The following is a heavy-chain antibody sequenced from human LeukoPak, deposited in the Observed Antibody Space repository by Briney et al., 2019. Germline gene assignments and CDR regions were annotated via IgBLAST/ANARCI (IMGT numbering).Heavy chain of an antibody. Sequence: GGSLRLSCAASGFTFSSYWMSWVRQAPGKGLEWVANIKQDGSEKYYVDSVKGRFTISRDNAKNSLYLQMNSLRAEDTAVYYCARANGGSYRDRSYYYYYMDVWGKGTTVTVSS. J-gene: IGHJ6*03. V-gene: IGHV3-7*01. CDR2: IKQDGSEK. D-gene: IGHD1-26*01. CDR3: ARANGGSYRDRSYYYYYMDV. CDR1: GFTFSSYW.